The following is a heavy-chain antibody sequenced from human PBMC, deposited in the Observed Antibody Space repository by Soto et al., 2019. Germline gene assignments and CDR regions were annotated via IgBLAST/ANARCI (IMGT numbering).Heavy chain of an antibody. J-gene: IGHJ6*02. Sequence: GASVKVSCKASGHTFTSYAMHWVRQAPGQRLEWMGWINAGNGNTKYSQKFQGRVTITRDTSASTAYMELSSLRSEDTAVYYCASHSPDRYYYYGMDVWGQGTTVTVSS. CDR2: INAGNGNT. CDR1: GHTFTSYA. CDR3: ASHSPDRYYYYGMDV. D-gene: IGHD6-13*01. V-gene: IGHV1-3*01.